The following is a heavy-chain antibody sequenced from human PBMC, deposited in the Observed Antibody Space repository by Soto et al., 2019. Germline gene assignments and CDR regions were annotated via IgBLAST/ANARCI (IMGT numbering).Heavy chain of an antibody. CDR2: IYYSGST. CDR1: GGSISSGDYY. Sequence: SETLSLTCTVSGGSISSGDYYWSWIRQPPGKGLEWIGYIYYSGSTYYNPSLKSRVTISVDTSKNQFSLKLSSVTAADTAVYYCARIRIGAMVRLCLDVWGQGTTVTVSS. CDR3: ARIRIGAMVRLCLDV. J-gene: IGHJ6*02. V-gene: IGHV4-30-4*01. D-gene: IGHD5-18*01.